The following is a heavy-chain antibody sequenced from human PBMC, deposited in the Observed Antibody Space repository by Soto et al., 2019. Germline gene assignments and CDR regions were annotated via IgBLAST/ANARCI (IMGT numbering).Heavy chain of an antibody. Sequence: SVKVSCKASGGTFSSYAISWVRQAPGQGLEWKGGIIPIFGTANYAQKFQGRVTITADESTSTAYMELSSLRSEDTAVYYCARVIVGAIRYYGMDVWGQGTTVTVSS. D-gene: IGHD1-26*01. CDR2: IIPIFGTA. J-gene: IGHJ6*02. CDR1: GGTFSSYA. CDR3: ARVIVGAIRYYGMDV. V-gene: IGHV1-69*13.